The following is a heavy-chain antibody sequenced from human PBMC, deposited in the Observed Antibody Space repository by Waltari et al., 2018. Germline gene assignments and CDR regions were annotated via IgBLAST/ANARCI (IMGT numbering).Heavy chain of an antibody. D-gene: IGHD6-13*01. CDR1: GFTFSDYY. J-gene: IGHJ4*02. V-gene: IGHV3-11*04. Sequence: QVQLVESGGGLVKPGGSLRLSCAASGFTFSDYYMSWIRQAPGKGLEWVSYISGSGVNIYYADSVKGRFTISRDNAKNSLYLQINSLRAEDTAVYYCARPAAAATGDFDYWGQGTLVTVSS. CDR2: ISGSGVNI. CDR3: ARPAAAATGDFDY.